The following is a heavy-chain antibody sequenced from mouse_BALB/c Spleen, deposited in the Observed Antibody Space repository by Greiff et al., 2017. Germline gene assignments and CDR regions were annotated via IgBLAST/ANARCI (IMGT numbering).Heavy chain of an antibody. CDR3: ARVSTVVKGAWFAY. J-gene: IGHJ3*01. Sequence: VQRVESGPGLVAPSQSLSITCTVSGFSLSRYSVHWVRQPPGKGLEWLGMIWGGGSTDYNSALKSRLSISKDNSKSQVFLKMNSLQTDDTAMYYCARVSTVVKGAWFAYWGPGTLVTVSA. V-gene: IGHV2-6-4*01. CDR2: IWGGGST. D-gene: IGHD1-1*01. CDR1: GFSLSRYS.